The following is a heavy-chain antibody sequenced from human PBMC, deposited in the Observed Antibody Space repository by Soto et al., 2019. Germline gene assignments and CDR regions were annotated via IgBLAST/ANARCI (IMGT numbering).Heavy chain of an antibody. V-gene: IGHV3-9*01. J-gene: IGHJ3*02. CDR1: GLTFSNYG. CDR3: RKGEGDYPTSDAFGS. D-gene: IGHD4-17*01. CDR2: ISWNSGSI. Sequence: PGASLRLSCTASGLTFSNYGMTWVRQAPVKGLEWVSGISWNSGSIGYADSVKASFTISRDNAKNSLYLPMNSLRAEESALDYCRKGEGDYPTSDAFGSCRQRRMVTVSS.